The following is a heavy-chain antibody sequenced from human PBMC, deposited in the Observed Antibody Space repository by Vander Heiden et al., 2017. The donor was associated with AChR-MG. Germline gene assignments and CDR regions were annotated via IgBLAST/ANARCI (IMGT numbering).Heavy chain of an antibody. D-gene: IGHD3-9*01. J-gene: IGHJ4*02. CDR3: ANGGYYDILTGYYIGGVGFDY. CDR1: GFTFSNYG. Sequence: QVQLLESGGGVVQPGRSLRLSCAVPGFTFSNYGMHWVRQAPGKGMNWVALISYDGGNKYYGDSVKGRFTISRDNSKNTLYLQMNSLRPEDTAMYYCANGGYYDILTGYYIGGVGFDYWGQGTLVTVSS. CDR2: ISYDGGNK. V-gene: IGHV3-30*18.